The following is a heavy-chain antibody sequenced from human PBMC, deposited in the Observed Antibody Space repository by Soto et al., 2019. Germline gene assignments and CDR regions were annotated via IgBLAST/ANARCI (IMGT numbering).Heavy chain of an antibody. Sequence: EVQLVESGGGLVQPGRSLRLSCAASGFTFDDHAMHWVRQVPGKGLEWVSAISWNSANIGYADSVKGRFTISRDNAKSSLYLQMNTLRPEDTALYYCARDLLGGEHPFYNNMDVWCQGTTVTVSS. CDR1: GFTFDDHA. J-gene: IGHJ6*02. V-gene: IGHV3-9*01. D-gene: IGHD1-1*01. CDR2: ISWNSANI. CDR3: ARDLLGGEHPFYNNMDV.